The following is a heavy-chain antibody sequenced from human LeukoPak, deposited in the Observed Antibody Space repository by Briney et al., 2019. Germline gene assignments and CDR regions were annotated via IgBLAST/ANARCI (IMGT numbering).Heavy chain of an antibody. CDR1: GYTFTSYG. Sequence: ASVKVSCKASGYTFTSYGISWVRQAPGQGLEWVGWISAYNGNTNYAQKLQGRVTMTTDTSTSTAYMELRSLRSDDTAVYYCANMRCIPCHWFDPWGQGTLVTVSS. V-gene: IGHV1-18*01. CDR3: ANMRCIPCHWFDP. D-gene: IGHD2-8*01. CDR2: ISAYNGNT. J-gene: IGHJ5*02.